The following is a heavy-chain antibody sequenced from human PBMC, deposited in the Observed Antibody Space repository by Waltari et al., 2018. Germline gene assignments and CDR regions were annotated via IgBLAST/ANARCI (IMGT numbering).Heavy chain of an antibody. CDR3: ARVVTMFTREGWFDP. Sequence: ETLSLTCAVSGYSISSGYYWGWIRQPPGKGLEWIGSIYHSGSTYYNPSLKSRVTISVDTSKNQFSLKLSSVTAADTAVYYCARVVTMFTREGWFDPWGQGTLVTVSS. CDR1: GYSISSGYY. J-gene: IGHJ5*02. V-gene: IGHV4-38-2*01. D-gene: IGHD3-10*02. CDR2: IYHSGST.